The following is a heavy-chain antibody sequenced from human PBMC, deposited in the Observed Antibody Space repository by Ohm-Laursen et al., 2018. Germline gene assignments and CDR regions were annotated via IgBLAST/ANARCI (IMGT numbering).Heavy chain of an antibody. D-gene: IGHD3-10*01. Sequence: GASVKVSCKASGYTFTSYYMHWVRQAPGQGLEWMGVIYPSSDNKRFSQKFQGRVTMTIDTSTTTFYMDLSSLKPEDTAVYYCAREGLGGGAFDIWGQGTMVIVSS. CDR3: AREGLGGGAFDI. CDR2: IYPSSDNK. J-gene: IGHJ3*02. V-gene: IGHV1-46*01. CDR1: GYTFTSYY.